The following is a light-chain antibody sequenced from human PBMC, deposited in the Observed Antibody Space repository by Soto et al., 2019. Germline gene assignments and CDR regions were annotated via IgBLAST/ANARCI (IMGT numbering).Light chain of an antibody. CDR3: QQYGSSPPST. Sequence: ESVLTQSPGTLSLSPGERATHSCRASQSVSSSYLAWYQQKPGQAPRLLIYGASSRATGIPDRFSGSGSGTDFTLTISRLEPEDFAVYYCQQYGSSPPSTFGQGTRLEIK. CDR1: QSVSSSY. J-gene: IGKJ5*01. V-gene: IGKV3-20*01. CDR2: GAS.